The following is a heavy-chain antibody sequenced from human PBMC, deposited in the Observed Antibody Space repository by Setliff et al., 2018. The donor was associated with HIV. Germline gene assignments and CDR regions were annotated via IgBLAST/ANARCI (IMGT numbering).Heavy chain of an antibody. CDR3: AREHDYSNYRRLDS. CDR2: IHHSGSS. CDR1: GDSIITYY. V-gene: IGHV4-4*08. D-gene: IGHD4-4*01. Sequence: PSETLSLTCTVSGDSIITYYWTWIRQPPGKGLEWIGYIHHSGSSDYTPSLRSRVTMSVDTSKNQLSLKLTSVTAADTAVYYCAREHDYSNYRRLDSWGQGILVTVSS. J-gene: IGHJ4*02.